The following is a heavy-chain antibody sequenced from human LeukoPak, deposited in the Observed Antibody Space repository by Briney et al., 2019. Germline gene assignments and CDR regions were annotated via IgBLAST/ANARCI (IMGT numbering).Heavy chain of an antibody. V-gene: IGHV4-30-2*01. D-gene: IGHD3-16*01. Sequence: SETLSLTCAVSGGSISGGGYSWSWIRQPPGKGLEWIGYIYHSGSTYYNPSLKSRVTISVDRSRNQFSLKLSSVTAADTAVYYCARSLGRNYFDYWGQGTLVTVSS. CDR1: GGSISGGGYS. CDR2: IYHSGST. J-gene: IGHJ4*02. CDR3: ARSLGRNYFDY.